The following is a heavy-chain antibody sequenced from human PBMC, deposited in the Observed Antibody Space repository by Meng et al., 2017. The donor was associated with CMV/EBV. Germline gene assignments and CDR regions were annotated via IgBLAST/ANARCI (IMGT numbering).Heavy chain of an antibody. CDR3: ARDYGGNSEWYFDL. CDR1: GVSFIGCP. Sequence: CACFGVSFIGCPWSWIRHHPGNGLDRIGEINHSGSTNYNPSLKCRVTISVDTSKNQFSLKLSSVTAADTAVYYCARDYGGNSEWYFDLWGRGTLVTVSS. V-gene: IGHV4-34*01. CDR2: INHSGST. D-gene: IGHD4-23*01. J-gene: IGHJ2*01.